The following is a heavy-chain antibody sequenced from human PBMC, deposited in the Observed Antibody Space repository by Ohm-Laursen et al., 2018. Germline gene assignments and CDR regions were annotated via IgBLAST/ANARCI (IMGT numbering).Heavy chain of an antibody. J-gene: IGHJ4*02. Sequence: GSLRLSCSASGFTFSNAWMSWVRQAPGKGLEWVSHISSGSGTTIYDAESVKGRFTISRDNAKNSLYLQMNSLRAEDTAVYYCARVRGDYWGQGTLVTVSS. CDR3: ARVRGDY. CDR2: ISSGSGTTI. D-gene: IGHD3-10*01. V-gene: IGHV3-11*04. CDR1: GFTFSNAW.